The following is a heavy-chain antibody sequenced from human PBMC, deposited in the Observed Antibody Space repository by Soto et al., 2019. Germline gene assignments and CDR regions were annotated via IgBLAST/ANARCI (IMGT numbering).Heavy chain of an antibody. CDR3: ARDSGYCRSPDCKGEAFDI. CDR1: GFTFSNYW. J-gene: IGHJ3*02. D-gene: IGHD2-2*01. CDR2: IKQDGSAR. V-gene: IGHV3-7*05. Sequence: EVQLVESGGGLVQPGGSLRLSCAGSGFTFSNYWMSWVRQTPGKGLEWVANIKQDGSARYHVDSVKGRFTISRDNAKNSLYLQMHSLRAEDTAVYFCARDSGYCRSPDCKGEAFDIWGQGTMVTVSS.